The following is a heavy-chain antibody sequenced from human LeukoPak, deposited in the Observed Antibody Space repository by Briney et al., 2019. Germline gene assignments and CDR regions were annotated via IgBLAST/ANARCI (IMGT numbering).Heavy chain of an antibody. V-gene: IGHV4-61*01. CDR2: IYYSGST. Sequence: NPSETLSLTCTVSGGSVSSGSYYWSWIRQPPGKGLEWIGYIYYSGSTNYNPTLKSRVTISVDTSKNQFSLKLSSVTAADTAVYYCARGVYGVTTLDYWGQGTLVTVSS. CDR3: ARGVYGVTTLDY. D-gene: IGHD4-17*01. J-gene: IGHJ4*02. CDR1: GGSVSSGSYY.